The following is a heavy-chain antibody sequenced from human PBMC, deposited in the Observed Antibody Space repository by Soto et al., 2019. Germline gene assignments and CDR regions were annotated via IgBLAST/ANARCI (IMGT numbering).Heavy chain of an antibody. D-gene: IGHD1-26*01. CDR1: GYTLAELS. CDR3: ASSGIVGAAPYYYYGMDV. V-gene: IGHV1-24*01. CDR2: FDPEDGET. Sequence: ASVKVSCKVSGYTLAELSMQWVRQAPGKGLEWMGGFDPEDGETIYAQKFQGRVTMTEDTSTDTAYMELSSLRSEDTAVYYCASSGIVGAAPYYYYGMDVWGQGTTVTVSS. J-gene: IGHJ6*02.